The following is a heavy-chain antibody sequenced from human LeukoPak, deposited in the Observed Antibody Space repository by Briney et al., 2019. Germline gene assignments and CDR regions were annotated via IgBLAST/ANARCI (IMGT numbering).Heavy chain of an antibody. CDR2: INPNSGGT. D-gene: IGHD6-13*01. J-gene: IGHJ4*02. CDR1: GYTFTGYY. Sequence: GASVKVSCKASGYTFTGYYMHWVRQAPGQGLEWMGWINPNSGGTNYAQKFQGRVTMTRDTSISTAYMELSRLRSDDTAVYYCARVAAAAGHVLDYWGQRTLVTVSS. V-gene: IGHV1-2*02. CDR3: ARVAAAAGHVLDY.